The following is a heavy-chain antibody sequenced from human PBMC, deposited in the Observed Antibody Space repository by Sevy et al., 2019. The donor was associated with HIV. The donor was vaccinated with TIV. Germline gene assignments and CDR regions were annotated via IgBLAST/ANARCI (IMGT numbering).Heavy chain of an antibody. J-gene: IGHJ4*02. V-gene: IGHV1-18*01. CDR2: ISVNNGNR. CDR3: ARVVMSSSWPCFDY. Sequence: ASVKVSCKASGYTFTTYAITWVRQAPGEGLEWMGWISVNNGNRNYAQKVQDRVTMTTDKSTNTAYMELRSLRSDDTAMYYCARVVMSSSWPCFDYWGQGTLVTVSS. D-gene: IGHD6-13*01. CDR1: GYTFTTYA.